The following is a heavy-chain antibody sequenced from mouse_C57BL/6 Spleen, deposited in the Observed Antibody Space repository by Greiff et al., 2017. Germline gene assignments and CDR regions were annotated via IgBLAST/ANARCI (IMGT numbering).Heavy chain of an antibody. CDR1: GFTFSSYG. J-gene: IGHJ2*01. V-gene: IGHV5-6*01. CDR2: ISSGGSYT. D-gene: IGHD1-1*01. CDR3: ARQGYYGAYFDY. Sequence: EVQGVESGGDLVKPGGSLKLSCAASGFTFSSYGMSWVRQTPDKRLEWVATISSGGSYTYYPDSVKGRFTISRDNAKNTLYLQMSSLKSEDTAMYYCARQGYYGAYFDYWGQGTTLTVSS.